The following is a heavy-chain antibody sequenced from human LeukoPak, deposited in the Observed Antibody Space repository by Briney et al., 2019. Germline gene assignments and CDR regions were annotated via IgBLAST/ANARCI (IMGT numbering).Heavy chain of an antibody. D-gene: IGHD1/OR15-1a*01. Sequence: GGSLRLSCAASGFTFSYYAITWVRQAPGKGLEWVSGISDSGSTTSYADSVKGWFTISRDNSNNTLFLQMHNLRGEDTAMYYCALRVTTALNAFDIWGQGTMVTVS. CDR1: GFTFSYYA. CDR2: ISDSGSTT. V-gene: IGHV3-23*01. CDR3: ALRVTTALNAFDI. J-gene: IGHJ3*02.